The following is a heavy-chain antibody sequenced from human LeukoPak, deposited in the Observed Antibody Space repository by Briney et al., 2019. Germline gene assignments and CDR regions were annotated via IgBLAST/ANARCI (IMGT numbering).Heavy chain of an antibody. CDR1: GFTFSSYA. CDR2: ISGSGGST. CDR3: ANLLSSGYTIDAFDI. J-gene: IGHJ3*02. V-gene: IGHV3-23*01. D-gene: IGHD3-22*01. Sequence: GGALRLSCAASGFTFSSYAMNWVRQAPGKGLEWVSTISGSGGSTYYADSVKGRFTISRDNSKNTLYLQMNSLRAEDTALYYCANLLSSGYTIDAFDIWGQGKMVTVSS.